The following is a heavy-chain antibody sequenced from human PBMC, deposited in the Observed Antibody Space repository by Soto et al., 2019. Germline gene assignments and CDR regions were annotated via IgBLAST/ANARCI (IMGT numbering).Heavy chain of an antibody. V-gene: IGHV3-11*01. Sequence: GGSLRLSCAASGVTFSDYYMSWIRQAPGKGLEWVSYISSSGSTIYYADSVKGRFTISRDNAKNSLYLQMNSLRAEDTAVYYCATGQGVVVPAAIFLWGQGTLVTVSS. CDR1: GVTFSDYY. CDR3: ATGQGVVVPAAIFL. CDR2: ISSSGSTI. J-gene: IGHJ4*02. D-gene: IGHD2-2*02.